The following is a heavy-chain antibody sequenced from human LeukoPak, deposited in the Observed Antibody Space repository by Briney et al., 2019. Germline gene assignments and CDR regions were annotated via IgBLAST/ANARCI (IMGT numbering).Heavy chain of an antibody. V-gene: IGHV4-34*01. CDR2: INHSGST. D-gene: IGHD6-13*01. Sequence: SETLSLTCAVSGGSFSGYYWSWIRQPPGKGLEWIGEINHSGSTNYNPSLKSRVTISVDTSKNQFSLKPSSVTAADTAVYYCARGRSSSWYGAAYFDYWGQGTLVTVSS. CDR3: ARGRSSSWYGAAYFDY. J-gene: IGHJ4*02. CDR1: GGSFSGYY.